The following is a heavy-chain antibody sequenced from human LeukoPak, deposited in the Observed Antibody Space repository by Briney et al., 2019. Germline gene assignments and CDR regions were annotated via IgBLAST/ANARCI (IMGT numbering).Heavy chain of an antibody. J-gene: IGHJ4*02. CDR1: GYTFTTFA. CDR2: INTNTGNP. D-gene: IGHD3-3*01. V-gene: IGHV7-4-1*02. Sequence: ASVKVSCKASGYTFTTFALIWVRQAAGQGLEWMGWINTNTGNPAYAQAFTGRFVLSLDTSVSTSNLQISSLKTEDTAVYYCARVRRFLNGGVAGIDYWGQGSLVTVSS. CDR3: ARVRRFLNGGVAGIDY.